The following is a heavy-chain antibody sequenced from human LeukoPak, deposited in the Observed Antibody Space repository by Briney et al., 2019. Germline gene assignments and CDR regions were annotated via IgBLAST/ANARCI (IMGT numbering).Heavy chain of an antibody. CDR1: GYTLTELS. CDR3: ARDRTIFGVVIKAENWFDP. D-gene: IGHD3-3*01. CDR2: FDPEDGET. Sequence: ASVKVSCKVSGYTLTELSMHWVRQAPGKGLEWMGGFDPEDGETIYAQKFQGRVTMTEDTSTDTAYMELSSLRSEDTAVYYCARDRTIFGVVIKAENWFDPWGQGTLVTVSS. V-gene: IGHV1-24*01. J-gene: IGHJ5*02.